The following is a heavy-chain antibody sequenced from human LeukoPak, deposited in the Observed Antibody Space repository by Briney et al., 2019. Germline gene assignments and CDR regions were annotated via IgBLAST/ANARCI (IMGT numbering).Heavy chain of an antibody. CDR2: IHPSGGST. V-gene: IGHV1-46*01. Sequence: ASVKVSCKASGYTFTGSYVHWVRQAPGQGLEWMGIIHPSGGSTSYAQKFQGRVTMTRDTSTSTVYMELSSLRSKDTAIYCCARSSRLGGFDYWGQGTLVTVSS. D-gene: IGHD3-16*01. J-gene: IGHJ4*02. CDR3: ARSSRLGGFDY. CDR1: GYTFTGSY.